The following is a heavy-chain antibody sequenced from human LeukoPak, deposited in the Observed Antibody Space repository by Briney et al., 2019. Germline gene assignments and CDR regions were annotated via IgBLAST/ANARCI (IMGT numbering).Heavy chain of an antibody. J-gene: IGHJ4*02. CDR2: ISGSGGST. V-gene: IGHV3-23*01. CDR3: AKEGVLRFLEWLLSKYYFDY. CDR1: GFTFSSYA. Sequence: GGSLRPSCAASGFTFSSYAMSWVRQAPGKGLEWVSAISGSGGSTYYADSVKGRFTISRDNSKNTLYLQMNSLRAEDTAVYYCAKEGVLRFLEWLLSKYYFDYWGQGTLVTVSS. D-gene: IGHD3-3*01.